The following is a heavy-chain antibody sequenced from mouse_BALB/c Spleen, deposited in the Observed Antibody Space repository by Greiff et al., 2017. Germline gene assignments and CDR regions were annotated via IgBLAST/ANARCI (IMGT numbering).Heavy chain of an antibody. CDR1: GYTFTSYY. CDR3: TRSYYGSSLEPMDY. Sequence: QVHVKQPGAELVKPGASVKLSCKASGYTFTSYYMYWVKQRPGQGLEWIGGINPSNGGTNFNEKFKSKATLTVDKSSSTAYMQLSSLTSEDSAVYYCTRSYYGSSLEPMDYWGQGTSVTVSS. CDR2: INPSNGGT. V-gene: IGHV1S81*02. D-gene: IGHD1-1*01. J-gene: IGHJ4*01.